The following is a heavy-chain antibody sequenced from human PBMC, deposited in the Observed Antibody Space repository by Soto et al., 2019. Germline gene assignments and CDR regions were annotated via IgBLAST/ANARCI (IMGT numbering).Heavy chain of an antibody. CDR2: ISYDGSNK. CDR3: ARDMGGYDSSGYYPDY. CDR1: GFTFSSYA. V-gene: IGHV3-30-3*01. J-gene: IGHJ4*02. D-gene: IGHD3-22*01. Sequence: GGSLRLSCAASGFTFSSYAMHWVRQAPGKGLEWVAVISYDGSNKYYADSVKGRFTISRDNSKNTLYLQMNSLRAEDTAVYYCARDMGGYDSSGYYPDYWGQGTLVTVSS.